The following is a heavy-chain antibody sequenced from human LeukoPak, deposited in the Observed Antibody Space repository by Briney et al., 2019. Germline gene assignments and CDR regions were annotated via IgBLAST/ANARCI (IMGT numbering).Heavy chain of an antibody. J-gene: IGHJ5*02. CDR3: ATRVGATSNWFDP. CDR1: GGSFSGYY. V-gene: IGHV4-34*01. Sequence: KPSETLSLTCAVYGGSFSGYYWSWIRQPPGKGLEWIGEINHSGSTNHNPSLKSRVTISVDTSKNQFSLKLSSVTAADTAVYYCATRVGATSNWFDPWGQGTLVTVSS. D-gene: IGHD1-26*01. CDR2: INHSGST.